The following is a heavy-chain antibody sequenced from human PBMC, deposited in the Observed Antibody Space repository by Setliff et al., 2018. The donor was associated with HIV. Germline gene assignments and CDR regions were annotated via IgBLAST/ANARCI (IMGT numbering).Heavy chain of an antibody. D-gene: IGHD3-22*01. V-gene: IGHV1-69-2*01. J-gene: IGHJ6*02. CDR1: GYTFTDYF. CDR2: VDPEEGET. Sequence: GASVKVSCKASGYTFTDYFLHWVRQAPGKGLEWMGRVDPEEGETIYAEKFQGRVTITTDTSTDTAYMELSSLRSEDTAVYYCAREIGDYYDSSGYYPPTDYYYGMDVWGQGTTVTVSS. CDR3: AREIGDYYDSSGYYPPTDYYYGMDV.